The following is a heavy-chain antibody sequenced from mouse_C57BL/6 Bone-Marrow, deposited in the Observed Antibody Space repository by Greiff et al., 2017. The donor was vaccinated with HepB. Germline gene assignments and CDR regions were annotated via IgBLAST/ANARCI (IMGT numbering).Heavy chain of an antibody. Sequence: VQLQQPGAELVKPGASVKLSCKASGYTFTSYWMHWVKQRPGQGLEWIGMIHPNSGSTNYNEKFKSKATLTVDKSSSTAYMQLSSLTSEASAVYYCARPGVLYYGLDYWGQGTTLTVSS. CDR2: IHPNSGST. J-gene: IGHJ2*01. CDR3: ARPGVLYYGLDY. D-gene: IGHD1-1*01. V-gene: IGHV1-64*01. CDR1: GYTFTSYW.